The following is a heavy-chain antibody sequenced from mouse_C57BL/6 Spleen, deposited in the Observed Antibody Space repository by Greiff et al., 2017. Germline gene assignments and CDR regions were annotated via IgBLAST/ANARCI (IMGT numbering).Heavy chain of an antibody. D-gene: IGHD2-3*01. Sequence: QVHVKQPGAELVKPGASVKLSCKASGYTFTSYWMHWVKQRPGQGLEWIGMIHPNSGSTNYNEKFKSKATLTVDKSSSTAYMQLSSLTSEDSAVYYCARDDDLFAYWGQGTLVTVSA. CDR2: IHPNSGST. CDR3: ARDDDLFAY. CDR1: GYTFTSYW. J-gene: IGHJ3*01. V-gene: IGHV1-64*01.